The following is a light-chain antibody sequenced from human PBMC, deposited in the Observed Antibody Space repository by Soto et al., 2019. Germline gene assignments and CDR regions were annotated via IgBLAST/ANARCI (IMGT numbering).Light chain of an antibody. V-gene: IGKV1-9*01. CDR3: QQVNSDPPT. J-gene: IGKJ1*01. Sequence: DIQLTQSPSFLSASVGDRVTITCRASQGISSYLAWYQQKPGIAPNLLIYAASTLQSGVPSRFSGSGSWTEFTLTISSLQPEDFATYHCQQVNSDPPTFGQGTKVEIK. CDR2: AAS. CDR1: QGISSY.